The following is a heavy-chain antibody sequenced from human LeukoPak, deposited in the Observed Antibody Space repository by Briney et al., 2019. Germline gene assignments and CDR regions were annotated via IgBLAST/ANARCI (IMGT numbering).Heavy chain of an antibody. D-gene: IGHD6-13*01. CDR3: VKDLYKGDSSSWYYFDY. CDR2: ISANGGST. V-gene: IGHV3-64D*06. CDR1: GFIISNYA. Sequence: GGSLRLSCSASGFIISNYAMHWVRQAPGKGLEYVSAISANGGSTYYADSVKGRFTITRDNSKNTLYLQMSSLRAEDTAIYHCVKDLYKGDSSSWYYFDYWGQGTLVTVSS. J-gene: IGHJ4*02.